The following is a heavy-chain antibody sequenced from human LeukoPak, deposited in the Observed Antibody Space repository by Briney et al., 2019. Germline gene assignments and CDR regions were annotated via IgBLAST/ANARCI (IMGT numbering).Heavy chain of an antibody. CDR1: GGSISSSSCY. Sequence: SETLSLTCTVSGGSISSSSCYWGWIRQPPGKGLEWIGSIYYSGSTYYTPSLKSRVTISVDTSKNQFSLRLSSVTAADTAVYYCARDNRAGGYSYDNFDYWGQGTLVTVSS. CDR3: ARDNRAGGYSYDNFDY. CDR2: IYYSGST. V-gene: IGHV4-39*07. J-gene: IGHJ4*02. D-gene: IGHD5-18*01.